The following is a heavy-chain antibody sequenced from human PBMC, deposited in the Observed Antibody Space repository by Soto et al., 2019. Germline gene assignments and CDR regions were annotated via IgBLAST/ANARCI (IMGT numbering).Heavy chain of an antibody. CDR1: GYTFTSYG. CDR2: ISAYNGNT. D-gene: IGHD3-10*01. J-gene: IGHJ4*02. CDR3: ARALWFGEFLDLGPFAY. Sequence: ASVKVSCKASGYTFTSYGISWVRQAPGQGLEWMGWISAYNGNTNYAQKLQGRVTMTTDTSTSTAYMELRSLRSDDTAVYYCARALWFGEFLDLGPFAYWSQRTLVIVSS. V-gene: IGHV1-18*01.